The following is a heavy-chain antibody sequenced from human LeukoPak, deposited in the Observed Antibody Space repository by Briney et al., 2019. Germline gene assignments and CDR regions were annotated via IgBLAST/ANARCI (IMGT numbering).Heavy chain of an antibody. J-gene: IGHJ4*02. CDR2: ISGSGAST. V-gene: IGHV3-23*01. CDR1: GFTLSSYA. D-gene: IGHD6-19*01. CDR3: AKCSKWLPQSKNIDS. Sequence: GGSLRLSCAASGFTLSSYAMSWVRQAPGKGLEWVSAISGSGASTYYSDSVKGRFTISRDNTKNTLYLQMNSLRGEDTAVYYCAKCSKWLPQSKNIDSWGQGTLVTVSS.